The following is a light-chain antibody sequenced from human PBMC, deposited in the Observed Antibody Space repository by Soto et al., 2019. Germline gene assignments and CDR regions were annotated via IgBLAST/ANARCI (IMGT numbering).Light chain of an antibody. CDR2: EVN. V-gene: IGLV2-8*01. J-gene: IGLJ1*01. CDR3: SSSAGSSNV. Sequence: QSALTQPPSASGSPGQSVAISCTGTSSDVGGYNYVSWYQQHPGKAPKLMIYEVNKRPSGVPDRFSGSKSDNTASLNVSGLQAEDENEYYCSSSAGSSNVFGTGSKVIVL. CDR1: SSDVGGYNY.